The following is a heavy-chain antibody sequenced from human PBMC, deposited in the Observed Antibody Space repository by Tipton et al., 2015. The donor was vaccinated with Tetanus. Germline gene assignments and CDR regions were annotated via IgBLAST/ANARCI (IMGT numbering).Heavy chain of an antibody. CDR1: GGSISGSSYY. CDR3: ARHPPPYYYGSGSYLDY. CDR2: IYYSGST. Sequence: TLPLTCSVSGGSISGSSYYWSWIRQPPGKALEWIGSIYYSGSTFYHPSLQSRVTISVDTSKNQFSLRLSSVTAADTAVYLCARHPPPYYYGSGSYLDYWGQGTPVTVSS. V-gene: IGHV4-39*01. J-gene: IGHJ4*02. D-gene: IGHD3-10*01.